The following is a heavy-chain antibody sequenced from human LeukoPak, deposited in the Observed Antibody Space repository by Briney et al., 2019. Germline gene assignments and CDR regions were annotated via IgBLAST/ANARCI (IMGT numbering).Heavy chain of an antibody. V-gene: IGHV1-46*01. D-gene: IGHD3-22*01. CDR2: INPSGGST. Sequence: ASVKVSCKASGYTFTSYYMHWVRQAPGQGLEWMGIINPSGGSTSYAQKFQGRVTMTRDTSTSTVYMELSSLRSEDTAVYYCARGIAPYDSSGPNFDYWGQGTLVTVSS. CDR3: ARGIAPYDSSGPNFDY. CDR1: GYTFTSYY. J-gene: IGHJ4*02.